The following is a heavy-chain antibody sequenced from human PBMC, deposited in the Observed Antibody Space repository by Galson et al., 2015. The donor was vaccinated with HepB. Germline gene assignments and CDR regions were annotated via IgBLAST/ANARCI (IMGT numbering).Heavy chain of an antibody. CDR2: IYSGGST. V-gene: IGHV3-53*01. CDR3: ARGKSYYDILTGSYYFDY. Sequence: SLRLSCAASGFTVSSNYMSWVRQAPGKGLEWVSVIYSGGSTYYADSVKGRFTISRDNSKNTLYLQMNSLRAEDTAVYYCARGKSYYDILTGSYYFDYWGQGTLVTVSS. D-gene: IGHD3-9*01. J-gene: IGHJ4*02. CDR1: GFTVSSNY.